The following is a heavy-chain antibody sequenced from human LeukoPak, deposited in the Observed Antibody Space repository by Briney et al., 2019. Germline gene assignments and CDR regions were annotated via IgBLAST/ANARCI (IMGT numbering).Heavy chain of an antibody. V-gene: IGHV4-34*01. D-gene: IGHD4-17*01. Sequence: SETLSLTCAVYGGSFSGYYWSWIRQPPGKGREWIGEINQSRRANDKPPPKSRVNISVDTSKNQFSLKLSSVTAADTAVYYCARVPTVTFFDYWGQGTLVTVSS. CDR3: ARVPTVTFFDY. CDR2: INQSRRA. J-gene: IGHJ4*02. CDR1: GGSFSGYY.